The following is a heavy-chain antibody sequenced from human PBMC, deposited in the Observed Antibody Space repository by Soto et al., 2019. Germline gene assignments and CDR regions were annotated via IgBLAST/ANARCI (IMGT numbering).Heavy chain of an antibody. V-gene: IGHV1-2*04. CDR3: ARVFRYYDFWSGYYRSPRFDP. CDR2: INPNSGGT. D-gene: IGHD3-3*01. Sequence: ASVKVSCKASGYTFTGYYMHWVRQAPGQGLEWMGWINPNSGGTNYAQKFQGWVTMTRDTSISTAYMELSRLRSDDTAVYYCARVFRYYDFWSGYYRSPRFDPWGQGTLVTVSS. J-gene: IGHJ5*02. CDR1: GYTFTGYY.